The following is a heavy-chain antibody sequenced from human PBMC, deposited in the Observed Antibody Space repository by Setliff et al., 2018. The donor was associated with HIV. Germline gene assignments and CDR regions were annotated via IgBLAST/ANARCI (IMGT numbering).Heavy chain of an antibody. CDR3: AIHRPYYYDSSGYYYEGIIDY. J-gene: IGHJ4*02. D-gene: IGHD3-22*01. V-gene: IGHV4-34*01. CDR2: INHSGST. Sequence: PSETLSLTCAVYGGSFSGYYWSWIRQPPGKGLEWIGEINHSGSTNYNPSLKSRVTISVDTSKNQFSLKLSSVTAADTAVYYCAIHRPYYYDSSGYYYEGIIDYWGQGTLVTAPQ. CDR1: GGSFSGYY.